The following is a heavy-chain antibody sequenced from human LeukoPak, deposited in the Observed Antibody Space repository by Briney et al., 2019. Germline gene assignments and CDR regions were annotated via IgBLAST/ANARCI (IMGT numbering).Heavy chain of an antibody. J-gene: IGHJ4*02. CDR2: ISYDGSNK. CDR1: GFTFSSYA. CDR3: ARDRNSDY. V-gene: IGHV3-30-3*01. D-gene: IGHD4-4*01. Sequence: GGSLRLSCAASGFTFSSYAMHWVRQAPGKGLEWVAVISYDGSNKNYADSVKGRFTISRDNSKNTLYLQMNSLRAEDTAVYYCARDRNSDYWGQGTLVTVSS.